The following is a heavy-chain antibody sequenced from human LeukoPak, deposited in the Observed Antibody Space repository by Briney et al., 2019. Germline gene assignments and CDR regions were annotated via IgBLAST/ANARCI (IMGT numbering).Heavy chain of an antibody. D-gene: IGHD3-10*01. J-gene: IGHJ4*02. CDR1: GFTFSSYA. Sequence: PGGSLRLSCAASGFTFSSYAMHWVRQAPGKGLEYVSAISSNGGSTYYANSVKGRFTISRDNSKNTLYLQMGSLRAEDMAVYYCARHHKRVRGLDYWGQGTLVTVSS. V-gene: IGHV3-64*01. CDR2: ISSNGGST. CDR3: ARHHKRVRGLDY.